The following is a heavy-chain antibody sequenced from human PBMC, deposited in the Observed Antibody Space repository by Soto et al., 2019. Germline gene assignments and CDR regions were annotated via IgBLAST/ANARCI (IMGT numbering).Heavy chain of an antibody. Sequence: ASVKVSCRASGYTFTDYALHWVRQAPGQRLEWMGWMNAGVGNTLYSQKFQGRITITRDTSASTAYMELNSLKSEDTAIYYCARDTGYTFGSLNYWGPGTLVTVSS. CDR3: ARDTGYTFGSLNY. CDR2: MNAGVGNT. V-gene: IGHV1-3*01. CDR1: GYTFTDYA. J-gene: IGHJ4*02. D-gene: IGHD5-18*01.